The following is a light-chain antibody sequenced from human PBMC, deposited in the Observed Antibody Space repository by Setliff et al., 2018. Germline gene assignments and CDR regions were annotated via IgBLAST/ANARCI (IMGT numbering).Light chain of an antibody. CDR2: EVT. J-gene: IGLJ1*01. CDR3: NAYTSATTDV. V-gene: IGLV2-14*03. Sequence: QSVLTQPAAVSGSPGQSIAISCAGTSSDVGGYNYVSWYQQHPGKAPKLMIYEVTKRPSGVSDRFSGSKSGNTASLTISGLQTEDEADYYCNAYTSATTDVFGTGTKVTV. CDR1: SSDVGGYNY.